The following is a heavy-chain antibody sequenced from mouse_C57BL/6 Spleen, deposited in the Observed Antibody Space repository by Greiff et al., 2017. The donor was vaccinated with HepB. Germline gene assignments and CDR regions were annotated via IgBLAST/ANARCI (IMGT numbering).Heavy chain of an antibody. Sequence: EVQVVESGGGLVQPGGSMKLSCVASGFTFSNYWMNWVRQSPEKGLEWVAQIRLKSDNYATHYAESVKGRFTISRDDSKSSVYLQMNNLRAEDTGIYYCTEEGPYYGAWFAYWGQGTLVTVSA. CDR2: IRLKSDNYAT. CDR1: GFTFSNYW. CDR3: TEEGPYYGAWFAY. J-gene: IGHJ3*01. D-gene: IGHD1-2*01. V-gene: IGHV6-3*01.